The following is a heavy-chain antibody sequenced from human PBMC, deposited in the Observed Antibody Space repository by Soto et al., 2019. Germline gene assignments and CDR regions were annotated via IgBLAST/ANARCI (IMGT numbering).Heavy chain of an antibody. Sequence: SQTLSLTCAISGDSVSSNCAGWNWVRQSPSRGLEWLGRTYYRSKWYNDYAVSVKSRITINPDTSKNQFSLQLNSVTPEDTAVYYCVKEDRTPGIAAASNDYWGQGTLVTVSS. CDR1: GDSVSSNCAG. D-gene: IGHD6-13*01. CDR3: VKEDRTPGIAAASNDY. CDR2: TYYRSKWYN. J-gene: IGHJ4*02. V-gene: IGHV6-1*01.